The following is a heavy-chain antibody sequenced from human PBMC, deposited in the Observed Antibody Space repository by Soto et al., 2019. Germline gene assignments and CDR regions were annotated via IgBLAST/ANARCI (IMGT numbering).Heavy chain of an antibody. D-gene: IGHD6-6*01. CDR1: GFTFSNYG. V-gene: IGHV3-33*06. CDR3: AKVGSSSQFFIDN. J-gene: IGHJ4*02. CDR2: IWYDGSNK. Sequence: GGSLRLSCAASGFTFSNYGMHWVRQAPGKGLEWVAVIWYDGSNKYYADSVKGRFTISRDNSKNTLSLQMNSLRAEDTAVYYCAKVGSSSQFFIDNWGQGTLVTVSS.